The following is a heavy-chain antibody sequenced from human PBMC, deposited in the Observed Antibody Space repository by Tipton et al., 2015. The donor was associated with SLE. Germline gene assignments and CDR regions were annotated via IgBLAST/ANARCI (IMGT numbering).Heavy chain of an antibody. CDR3: AKLGLGVVIDY. Sequence: SLRLSCAASGFNFRGYWMTWVRQAPGKGPEWLADINQNGDETRYVDSVRGRFAVSRDNAGKSLYLEMNSLRAEDTALYYCAKLGLGVVIDYWGQGTLVTVSS. J-gene: IGHJ4*02. CDR1: GFNFRGYW. D-gene: IGHD3-3*01. CDR2: INQNGDET. V-gene: IGHV3-7*01.